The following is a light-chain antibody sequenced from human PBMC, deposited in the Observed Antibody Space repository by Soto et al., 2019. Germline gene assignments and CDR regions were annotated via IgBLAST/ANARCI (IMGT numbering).Light chain of an antibody. Sequence: QSALTQPASVSGSHGQSITISCTGTRSDVGRYHLVSWYQQHADKAPKLMIYDVSKRPSGISNRFSGAKSGSTASLTISGLQAEDEADYYCCSYAGSTTSWVFGGGTKLTVL. V-gene: IGLV2-23*02. CDR2: DVS. CDR1: RSDVGRYHL. CDR3: CSYAGSTTSWV. J-gene: IGLJ3*02.